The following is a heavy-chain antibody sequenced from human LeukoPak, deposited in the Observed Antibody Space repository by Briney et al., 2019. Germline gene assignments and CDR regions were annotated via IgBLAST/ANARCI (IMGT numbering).Heavy chain of an antibody. CDR3: ARHAKDPITLTHYYGMDV. D-gene: IGHD5-12*01. V-gene: IGHV4-39*07. J-gene: IGHJ6*02. CDR1: GGSISSSSYY. Sequence: PSETLSLTCTVSGGSISSSSYYWGWIRQPPGKGLEWIGSIYYSGSTYYNPSLKSRVTISVDTSKNQFSLKLSSVTAADTAVYYCARHAKDPITLTHYYGMDVWGQGTTVTVSS. CDR2: IYYSGST.